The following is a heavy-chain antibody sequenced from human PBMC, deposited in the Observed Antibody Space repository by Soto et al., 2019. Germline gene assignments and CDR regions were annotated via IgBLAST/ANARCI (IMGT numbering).Heavy chain of an antibody. CDR2: ISGSGGST. CDR3: AKGNSWSPALVLDI. D-gene: IGHD1-7*01. CDR1: GFTFSSYA. J-gene: IGHJ3*02. V-gene: IGHV3-23*01. Sequence: SLRLSCAASGFTFSSYAMNWVRQAPGKGLEWVSAISGSGGSTYYADSVKGRLTISRDSSKNTLYLQMNSLRAEDTAVYYCAKGNSWSPALVLDIWGQGTMVTVSS.